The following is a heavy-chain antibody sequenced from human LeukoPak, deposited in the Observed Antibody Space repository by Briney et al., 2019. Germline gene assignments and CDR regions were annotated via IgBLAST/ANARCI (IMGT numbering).Heavy chain of an antibody. CDR1: GGSFSGYY. CDR3: ARSEAAVIDY. Sequence: PSETLSLTCAVYGGSFSGYYWSWIRQPPGKGLEWIGEINHSGSTNYNPSLKSRVTISVDTSKNQFSLKLSSVTAADTAVYYCARSEAAVIDYWGQGTLVTVSS. D-gene: IGHD6-13*01. J-gene: IGHJ4*02. V-gene: IGHV4-34*01. CDR2: INHSGST.